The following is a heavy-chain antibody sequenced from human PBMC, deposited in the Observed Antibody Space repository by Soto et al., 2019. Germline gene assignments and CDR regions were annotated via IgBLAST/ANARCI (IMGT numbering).Heavy chain of an antibody. Sequence: QVPLLQSGAAVKKPGASVKVSCKASGYTFTSYGISWVRQAPGQGLEWMGWIRADNGDTNYAEKLQGSVTMTTDTSTSTAYMELRSLRSDHTAVYYCASIVPGAIGDYWGQGTLCTVSS. CDR3: ASIVPGAIGDY. CDR1: GYTFTSYG. V-gene: IGHV1-18*04. J-gene: IGHJ4*02. CDR2: IRADNGDT. D-gene: IGHD6-19*01.